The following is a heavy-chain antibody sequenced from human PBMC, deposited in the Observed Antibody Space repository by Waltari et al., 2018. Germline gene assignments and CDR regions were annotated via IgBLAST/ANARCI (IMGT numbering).Heavy chain of an antibody. CDR3: AREGDMITFGGVIVT. CDR2: IYSGGST. J-gene: IGHJ4*02. Sequence: EVQLVESGGGLIQPGGSLGLSCAASGFTVSSPYMCWVRQAPGKGLEWVSVIYSGGSTYYADSVKGRFTISRDNSKNTLYLQMNSLRAEDTAVYYCAREGDMITFGGVIVTWGQGTLVTVSS. D-gene: IGHD3-16*02. CDR1: GFTVSSPY. V-gene: IGHV3-53*01.